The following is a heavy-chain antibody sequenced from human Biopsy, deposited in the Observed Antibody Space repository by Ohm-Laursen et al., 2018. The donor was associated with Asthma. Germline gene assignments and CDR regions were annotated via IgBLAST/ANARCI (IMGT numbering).Heavy chain of an antibody. CDR2: VYWTGST. V-gene: IGHV4-59*07. CDR1: GGSISSFY. D-gene: IGHD6-19*01. CDR3: VRAVRNEQWLAPFDY. Sequence: SDTLSLTCSVYGGSISSFYWSWIRQSPEKGLEWMGYVYWTGSTNYNPSLKSRITMSVDMSKSRMFLELTSVTAADTAIYYCVRAVRNEQWLAPFDYWGQGKPVTVSS. J-gene: IGHJ4*02.